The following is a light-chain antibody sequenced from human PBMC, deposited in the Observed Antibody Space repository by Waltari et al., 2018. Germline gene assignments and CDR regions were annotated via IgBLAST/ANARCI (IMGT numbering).Light chain of an antibody. CDR3: SSYAGNNNCV. CDR1: SSDVGASNY. CDR2: EVT. Sequence: QSALTQPPSASGSPGQSVPISCTGTSSDVGASNYVSWYQQYPGKAPKLMIYEVTKRPSGVPDRFSASKSGNTASLTVSGLQAEDEADYYCSSYAGNNNCVFGTGTKVTVL. V-gene: IGLV2-8*01. J-gene: IGLJ1*01.